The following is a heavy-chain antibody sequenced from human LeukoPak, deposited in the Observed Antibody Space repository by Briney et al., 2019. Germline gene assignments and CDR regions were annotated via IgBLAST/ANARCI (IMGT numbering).Heavy chain of an antibody. CDR2: IRSGVGAE. CDR1: GFPVSTYT. J-gene: IGHJ6*02. Sequence: GSLRLSCAASGFPVSTYTMNWVRQAPGKGLEWVSQIRSGVGAEYYADSVKGRFTISRDNAQNSLHLQMNRLRDEDTAIYYCARYFGDPQGMDVWGQGTTVTVSS. CDR3: ARYFGDPQGMDV. V-gene: IGHV3-48*02. D-gene: IGHD3-10*01.